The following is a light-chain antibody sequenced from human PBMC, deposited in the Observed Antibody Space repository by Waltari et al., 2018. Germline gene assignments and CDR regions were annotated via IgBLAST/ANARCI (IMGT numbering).Light chain of an antibody. J-gene: IGKJ1*01. CDR1: QSISNK. Sequence: ETVMTQSPATLSVSPGERATLSCRASQSISNKLAWYQQKPGQAPRRLIYGASTRATGFPARFGGSGSGTEFTLTISSLQSEDLAVYYCHQYTDWPPTFGQGTKVEVK. CDR3: HQYTDWPPT. CDR2: GAS. V-gene: IGKV3-15*01.